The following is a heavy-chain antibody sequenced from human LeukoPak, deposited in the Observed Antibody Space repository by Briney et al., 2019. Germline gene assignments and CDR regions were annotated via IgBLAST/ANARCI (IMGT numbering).Heavy chain of an antibody. CDR3: ARGRGRTIFGVVIAYYYYYMAV. CDR2: INHSGST. D-gene: IGHD3-3*01. J-gene: IGHJ6*03. Sequence: SETLSLTCAVYGGSFSGYYWSWIRQPPGKGLEWIGEINHSGSTNYNPSLKSRVTISVDTSKNQFSLKLSSVTAADTAVYYCARGRGRTIFGVVIAYYYYYMAVWGKGTTVTASS. V-gene: IGHV4-34*01. CDR1: GGSFSGYY.